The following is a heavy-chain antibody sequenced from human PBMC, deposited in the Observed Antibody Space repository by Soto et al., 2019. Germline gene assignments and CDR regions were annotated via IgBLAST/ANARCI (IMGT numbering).Heavy chain of an antibody. CDR2: INHSGST. V-gene: IGHV4-34*01. D-gene: IGHD4-17*01. CDR3: ARHPGYGGGVN. J-gene: IGHJ4*02. CDR1: GGSFSGYY. Sequence: QVQLQQWGAGLLKPSETLSLTCAVYGGSFSGYYWSWIRQPPGKGLEWIGEINHSGSTNYNPSLKGRFTISVDTSQNQFSLKLSSVTAADTAVYYCARHPGYGGGVNWGQGTLVTVSS.